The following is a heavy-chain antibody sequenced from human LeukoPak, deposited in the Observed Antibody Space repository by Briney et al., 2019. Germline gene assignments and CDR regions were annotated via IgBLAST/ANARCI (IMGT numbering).Heavy chain of an antibody. J-gene: IGHJ4*02. CDR3: ARDPFGLNYYDSSGYFDY. V-gene: IGHV3-7*01. CDR1: GFTFSTYW. Sequence: GGSLRLSCAASGFTFSTYWMTWVRQAPGKGLEWVANIKQDGSEKYYVDSVKGRFTISRDNAKNSLYLQMNSLRAEDTAVYYCARDPFGLNYYDSSGYFDYWGQGTLVTVSS. D-gene: IGHD3-22*01. CDR2: IKQDGSEK.